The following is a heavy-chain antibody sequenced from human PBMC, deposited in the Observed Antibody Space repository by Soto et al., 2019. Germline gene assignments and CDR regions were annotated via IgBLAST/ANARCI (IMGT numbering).Heavy chain of an antibody. V-gene: IGHV3-30-3*01. CDR3: ARDRYYDSSALFYY. CDR2: ISYDGSNK. D-gene: IGHD3-22*01. J-gene: IGHJ4*02. CDR1: GFTFSSYA. Sequence: QVQLVESGGGVVQPGRSLRLSCAASGFTFSSYAMHWVRQAPGKGLEWVAVISYDGSNKYYADSVKGRFTISRDNSKNTLYLQMNSLRAEDTAVYYCARDRYYDSSALFYYWGQGTLVTVSS.